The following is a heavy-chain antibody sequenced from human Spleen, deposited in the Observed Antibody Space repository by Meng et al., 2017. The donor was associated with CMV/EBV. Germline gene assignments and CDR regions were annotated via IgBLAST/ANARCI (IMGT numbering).Heavy chain of an antibody. V-gene: IGHV3-74*01. D-gene: IGHD2-2*01. J-gene: IGHJ4*02. CDR1: GFPLRSYW. CDR2: ISSDGSDT. CDR3: ARESYPGAVWDYQLPIDY. Sequence: ESLKISCSASGFPLRSYWMHWVRQVPGRGLVWVSRISSDGSDTSFVDSVKGRFTISRDNAKNSLYLQMNSLRAEDTAVYYCARESYPGAVWDYQLPIDYWGQGTLVTVSS.